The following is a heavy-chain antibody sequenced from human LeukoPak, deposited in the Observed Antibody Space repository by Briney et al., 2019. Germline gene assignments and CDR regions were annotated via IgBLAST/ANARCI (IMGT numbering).Heavy chain of an antibody. D-gene: IGHD1-1*01. J-gene: IGHJ3*02. Sequence: GGSLRLSCAVSGFTLTSDKMHWVRQAPGKGLVRVSRFDSDGSSTTYADSVRGRFTSSRDNAKNTLYLQMNSLRAEDTAVYYCARGSSNWNNAFDIWGQGTMVIVSS. CDR3: ARGSSNWNNAFDI. CDR2: FDSDGSST. V-gene: IGHV3-74*01. CDR1: GFTLTSDK.